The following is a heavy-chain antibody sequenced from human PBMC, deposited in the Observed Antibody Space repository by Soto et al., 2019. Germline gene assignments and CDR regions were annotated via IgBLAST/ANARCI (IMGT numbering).Heavy chain of an antibody. D-gene: IGHD3-10*01. CDR3: ARGSVWGGP. CDR1: GGTFGTHT. J-gene: IGHJ5*02. V-gene: IGHV1-69*02. Sequence: QVQLVQSGAEVTKPGSSVKVSCKASGGTFGTHTINWVRQAPGQGLEWMGRIIPMLDISNYAQKFLGRVTITADRSTCTAYMELSSLTSDDTAIYYCARGSVWGGPWGQGTLVTVSS. CDR2: IIPMLDIS.